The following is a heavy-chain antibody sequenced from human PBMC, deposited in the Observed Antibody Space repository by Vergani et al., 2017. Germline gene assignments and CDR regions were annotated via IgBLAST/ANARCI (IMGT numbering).Heavy chain of an antibody. CDR2: IYWNDDK. V-gene: IGHV2-5*01. Sequence: QVTLKESGPVLVKPTETLTLTCTFSGFSLSTSGVGVGWIRQPPGKALEWLALIYWNDDKRYSPSLKSRLTITKDTSKNQVVLTMTNMDPVDTATYYCAHSPAADDAFDIWGQGTMVTVSS. D-gene: IGHD6-13*01. CDR1: GFSLSTSGVG. CDR3: AHSPAADDAFDI. J-gene: IGHJ3*02.